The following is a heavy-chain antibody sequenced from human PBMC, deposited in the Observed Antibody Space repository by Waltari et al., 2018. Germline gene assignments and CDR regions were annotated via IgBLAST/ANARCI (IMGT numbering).Heavy chain of an antibody. CDR2: INPNSGGT. Sequence: VQLVQSGAEVKKPGASVKVSCKASGYTFTGYYMPWVRQAPGQGLEWMGWINPNSGGTNYAQKFQGRVTMTRDTSISTAYMELSRLRSDDTVVYYCARARITMIDSPDYWGQGTLVTVSS. D-gene: IGHD3-22*01. CDR3: ARARITMIDSPDY. CDR1: GYTFTGYY. J-gene: IGHJ4*02. V-gene: IGHV1-2*02.